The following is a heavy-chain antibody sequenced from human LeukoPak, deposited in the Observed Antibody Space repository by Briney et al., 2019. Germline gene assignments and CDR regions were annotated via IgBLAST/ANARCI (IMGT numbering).Heavy chain of an antibody. CDR2: ISGSGGST. CDR1: GFTFSDYW. J-gene: IGHJ4*02. CDR3: AKEDYYDSSGYFLDY. Sequence: GGSLRLSCTASGFTFSDYWMSWVRQAPGKGLEWVSAISGSGGSTYYADSVKGRFTISRDNSKNTLYLQMNSQRAEDTAVYYCAKEDYYDSSGYFLDYWGQGTLVTVSS. V-gene: IGHV3-23*01. D-gene: IGHD3-22*01.